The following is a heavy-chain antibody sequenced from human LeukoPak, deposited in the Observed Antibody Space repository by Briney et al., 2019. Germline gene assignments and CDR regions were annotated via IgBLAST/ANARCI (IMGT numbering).Heavy chain of an antibody. Sequence: GGSLRLSCAAAGFTSNNYARSWVRQAPGKGLEGVSSISGSGDGTYYGDSVKGRFTISRDNSQRTLYLQMSSLRADDTAIYYCAKSPANWLDAWGQGTLVTVSS. J-gene: IGHJ5*02. CDR2: ISGSGDGT. CDR3: AKSPANWLDA. CDR1: GFTSNNYA. V-gene: IGHV3-23*01.